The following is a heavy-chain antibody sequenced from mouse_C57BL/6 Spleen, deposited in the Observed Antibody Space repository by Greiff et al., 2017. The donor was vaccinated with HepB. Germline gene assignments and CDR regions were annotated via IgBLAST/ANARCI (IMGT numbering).Heavy chain of an antibody. CDR3: ARGGSSYRYFDY. CDR2: IDPSDSYT. Sequence: QVQLQQPGAELVKPGASVKLSCKASGYTFTSYWMQWVKQRPGQGLEWIGEIDPSDSYTNYNQKFKGKATLTVDTSSSTAYMQRSSLTSEDSAVYYCARGGSSYRYFDYWGQGTTLTVSS. CDR1: GYTFTSYW. D-gene: IGHD1-1*01. V-gene: IGHV1-50*01. J-gene: IGHJ2*01.